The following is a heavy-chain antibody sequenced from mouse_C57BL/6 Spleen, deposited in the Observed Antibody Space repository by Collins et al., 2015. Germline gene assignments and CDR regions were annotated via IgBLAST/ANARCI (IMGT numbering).Heavy chain of an antibody. Sequence: DVQLQESGPGLVKPSQSLSLTCTVTGYSITSDYAWNWIRQFPGNKLEWMGYISYSGSTSHNPSLKSRISITRDTSKNQFFLQLNSVTTEDTATYYCARGTVVSYYAMDYWGQGTSVTVSS. J-gene: IGHJ4*01. CDR3: ARGTVVSYYAMDY. V-gene: IGHV3-2*02. CDR1: GYSITSDYA. D-gene: IGHD1-1*01. CDR2: ISYSGST.